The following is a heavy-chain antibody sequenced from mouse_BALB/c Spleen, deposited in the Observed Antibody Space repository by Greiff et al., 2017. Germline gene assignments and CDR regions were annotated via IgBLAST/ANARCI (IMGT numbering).Heavy chain of an antibody. CDR3: ARHQGYGNYVAYAMDY. V-gene: IGHV5-12-1*01. Sequence: EVQLVESGGGLVKPGGSLKLSCAASGFAFSSYDMSWVRQTPEKRLEWVAYISSGGGSTYYPDTVKGRFTISRDNAKNTLYLQMSSLKSEDTAMYYCARHQGYGNYVAYAMDYWGQGTSVTVSS. J-gene: IGHJ4*01. CDR1: GFAFSSYD. D-gene: IGHD2-10*02. CDR2: ISSGGGST.